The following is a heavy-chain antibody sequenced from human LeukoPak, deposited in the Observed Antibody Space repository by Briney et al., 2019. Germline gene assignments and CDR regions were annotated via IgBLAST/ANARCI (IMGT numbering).Heavy chain of an antibody. Sequence: GSLRLSYAASGFTFSSYAMSWVRQAPGKGLGWVSAISGSGGSTYYADSVKGRFTISSDNSKNTLYLQMNSLRAEDTAVYYCAKDRDLVGATVDYWGQGTLVTVSS. J-gene: IGHJ4*02. D-gene: IGHD1-26*01. CDR1: GFTFSSYA. CDR2: ISGSGGST. V-gene: IGHV3-23*01. CDR3: AKDRDLVGATVDY.